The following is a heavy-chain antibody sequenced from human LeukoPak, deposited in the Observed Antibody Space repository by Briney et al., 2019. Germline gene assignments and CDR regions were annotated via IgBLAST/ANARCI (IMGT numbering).Heavy chain of an antibody. V-gene: IGHV3-23*01. J-gene: IGHJ4*02. CDR1: GITLSNYG. CDR3: AKRGVVIRVILVGFHKEAYYFDS. Sequence: GGSLRLSCAVSGITLSNYGMTWVRQAPGKGLEWVAGISDSGGSTNYADSVKGRFTISRDNPKNTLYLQMNRLRAEDTAVYFCAKRGVVIRVILVGFHKEAYYFDSWGQGTLVTVSS. CDR2: ISDSGGST. D-gene: IGHD3-22*01.